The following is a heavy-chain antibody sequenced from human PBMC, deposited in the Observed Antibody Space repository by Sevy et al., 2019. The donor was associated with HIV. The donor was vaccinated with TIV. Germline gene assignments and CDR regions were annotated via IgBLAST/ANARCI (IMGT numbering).Heavy chain of an antibody. Sequence: GGSLRLSCAASGFTFSSYSMSWVRQAPGKGLEWVSSISSSSSYIYYADSVKGRFTISRDNAKNSLYLQMNSLRAEDTAVYYCARGPGDYGDYWSLKGVDYWGQGTLVTVSS. V-gene: IGHV3-21*01. CDR2: ISSSSSYI. J-gene: IGHJ4*02. CDR1: GFTFSSYS. CDR3: ARGPGDYGDYWSLKGVDY. D-gene: IGHD4-17*01.